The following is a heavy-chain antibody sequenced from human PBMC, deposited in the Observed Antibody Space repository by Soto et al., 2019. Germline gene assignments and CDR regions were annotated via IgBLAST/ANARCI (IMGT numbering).Heavy chain of an antibody. CDR1: GFTFSSFW. CDR2: IKEDGSEK. J-gene: IGHJ6*02. V-gene: IGHV3-7*01. Sequence: GGSLRLSCAASGFTFSSFWMTWVRQAPGKGLEWVANIKEDGSEKKYVDSVKGRFTISRDNAKKSLYLQMNSLRVEDTAVYYCAMVDVYVTTSPQDVWGQGTTVTVSS. CDR3: AMVDVYVTTSPQDV. D-gene: IGHD3-16*01.